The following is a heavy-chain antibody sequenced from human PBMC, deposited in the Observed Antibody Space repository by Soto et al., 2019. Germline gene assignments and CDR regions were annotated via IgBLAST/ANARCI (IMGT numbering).Heavy chain of an antibody. V-gene: IGHV4-39*07. D-gene: IGHD6-13*01. Sequence: VSGGSVSSSSYYWGWVRQPPGKGLEWIGSVYYSGSTYYNPSLESRVTISVDKSKNQFSLKLSSVTAADTAVYYCARETAAGTFDYWGQGTLVTVSS. CDR3: ARETAAGTFDY. CDR2: VYYSGST. CDR1: GGSVSSSSYY. J-gene: IGHJ4*02.